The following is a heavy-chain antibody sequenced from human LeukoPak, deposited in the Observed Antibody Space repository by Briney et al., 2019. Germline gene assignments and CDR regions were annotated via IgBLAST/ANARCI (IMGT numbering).Heavy chain of an antibody. CDR2: IIPIFGTA. CDR1: GGTFSSYA. Sequence: SVKVSCKASGGTFSSYAISWVRQAPGQGLEWMGGIIPIFGTANYAQKFQGRVTITTDESTSTAYMELSSLRSEDTAVYYCASSGLRPVAATPYYFDYWGQGTLVTVSS. CDR3: ASSGLRPVAATPYYFDY. J-gene: IGHJ4*02. V-gene: IGHV1-69*05. D-gene: IGHD2-15*01.